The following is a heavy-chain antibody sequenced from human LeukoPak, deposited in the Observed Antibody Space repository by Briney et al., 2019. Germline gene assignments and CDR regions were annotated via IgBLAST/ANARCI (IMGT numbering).Heavy chain of an antibody. J-gene: IGHJ6*03. D-gene: IGHD6-13*01. CDR2: IYTSGST. CDR1: GGSISSGSYY. Sequence: SETLSLTCTVSGGSISSGSYYWSWIRQPAGKGLEWIGRIYTSGSTNYNPSLKSRVTISVDTSKNQFSLKLSSVTAADTAVYYCARRLAAAGRDYYYYYYYMDVWGKGTTVTVSS. V-gene: IGHV4-61*02. CDR3: ARRLAAAGRDYYYYYYYMDV.